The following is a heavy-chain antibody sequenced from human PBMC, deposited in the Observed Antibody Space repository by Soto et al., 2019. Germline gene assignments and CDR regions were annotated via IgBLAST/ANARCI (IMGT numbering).Heavy chain of an antibody. D-gene: IGHD3-16*01. V-gene: IGHV3-33*01. CDR2: IWYDGSNK. CDR3: ARGWGGLYYYGMDV. CDR1: GFTFSSYG. J-gene: IGHJ6*02. Sequence: QVQLVESGGGVVQPGRSLRLSCAASGFTFSSYGMHWVRQAPGKGLEWVAVIWYDGSNKYYADSVKGRFTISRDNSKNTLYLQMNSLRAGDTAVYYCARGWGGLYYYGMDVWGQGTTVTVSS.